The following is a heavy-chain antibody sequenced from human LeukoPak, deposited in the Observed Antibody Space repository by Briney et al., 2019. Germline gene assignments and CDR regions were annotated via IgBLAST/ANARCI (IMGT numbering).Heavy chain of an antibody. D-gene: IGHD3-10*02. CDR1: GFTYSSYE. Sequence: PGGSLRLSCAASGFTYSSYEMNWVRQAPGKGLEWVSYISSSGSTIYYADSVKGRFTISRDNAKNSLYLQMNSLRAEDTAVYYCAELGITMIGGVWGKGTTVTISS. CDR2: ISSSGSTI. CDR3: AELGITMIGGV. J-gene: IGHJ6*04. V-gene: IGHV3-48*03.